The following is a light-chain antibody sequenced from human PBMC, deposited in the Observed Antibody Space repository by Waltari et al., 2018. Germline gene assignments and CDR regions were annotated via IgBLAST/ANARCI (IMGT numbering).Light chain of an antibody. V-gene: IGKV2-28*01. CDR1: KD. J-gene: IGKJ5*01. CDR2: VAS. Sequence: KDLAWYLQRRGQAPRLLIYVASTGACGVPDRFSGSGSVTDFSLNINKLEAEDFGVYYCKHAVKFPVTFGQGTRVEIK. CDR3: KHAVKFPVT.